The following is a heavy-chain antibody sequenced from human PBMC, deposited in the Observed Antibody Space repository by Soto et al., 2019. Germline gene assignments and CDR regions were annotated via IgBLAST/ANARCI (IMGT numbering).Heavy chain of an antibody. J-gene: IGHJ4*02. D-gene: IGHD3-22*01. CDR2: ISAYNGNT. CDR1: GYTFTSYG. CDR3: ARGPGRYYYDSSGYYYSAY. V-gene: IGHV1-18*01. Sequence: AASVKVSCKASGYTFTSYGISWVRQAPGQGLEWMGWISAYNGNTNYAQKLQGRVTMTTDTSTSTAYMELRSLRSDDTAVYYCARGPGRYYYDSSGYYYSAYWGQGTLVTVS.